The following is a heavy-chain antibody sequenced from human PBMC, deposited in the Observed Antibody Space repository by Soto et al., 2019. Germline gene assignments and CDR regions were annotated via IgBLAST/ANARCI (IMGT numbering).Heavy chain of an antibody. CDR1: GGSISSYY. V-gene: IGHV4-59*01. Sequence: SETLSLTCTVSGGSISSYYWSWIRQPPGKGLEWIGYIYYSGSTNYNPSLKSRVTISVDTSKNQFSLKLSSVTAADTAVYYCARGAGIAAAGIFDYWGQGTLVTVSS. J-gene: IGHJ4*02. CDR2: IYYSGST. CDR3: ARGAGIAAAGIFDY. D-gene: IGHD6-13*01.